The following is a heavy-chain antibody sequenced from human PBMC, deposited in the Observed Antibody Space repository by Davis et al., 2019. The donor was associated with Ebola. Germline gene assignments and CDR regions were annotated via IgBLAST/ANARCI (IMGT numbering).Heavy chain of an antibody. J-gene: IGHJ6*04. V-gene: IGHV3-30-3*01. Sequence: GGSLRLSCAVSGFTFTSYAMHWVRQAPGKGLEWVAVISFDGINKFYGDSVKDRFTISRDNSKNTLYLEMNSLRAEDTAVYYCARDPVRYFPYGMNVWGKGTTVTVSS. D-gene: IGHD3-9*01. CDR3: ARDPVRYFPYGMNV. CDR1: GFTFTSYA. CDR2: ISFDGINK.